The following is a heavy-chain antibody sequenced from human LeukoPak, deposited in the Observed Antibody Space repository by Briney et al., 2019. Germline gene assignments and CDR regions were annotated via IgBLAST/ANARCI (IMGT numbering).Heavy chain of an antibody. CDR1: GGSFSGYY. CDR2: INHSGST. J-gene: IGHJ4*02. D-gene: IGHD3-16*02. V-gene: IGHV4-34*01. CDR3: ARSLLTDFWGVIVIPPRYFDY. Sequence: SETLSLTCAVYGGSFSGYYWSWIRQPPGKGLEWIGEINHSGSTNYNPSLKSRVTISVDTSKNQFSLKLSSVTAADTAVYYCARSLLTDFWGVIVIPPRYFDYWGQGTLVTVSS.